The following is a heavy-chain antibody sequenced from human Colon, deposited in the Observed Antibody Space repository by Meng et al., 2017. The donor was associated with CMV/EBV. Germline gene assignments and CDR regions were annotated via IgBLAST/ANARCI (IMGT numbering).Heavy chain of an antibody. J-gene: IGHJ3*01. V-gene: IGHV4-39*07. Sequence: SETLSLTCTVSGGSISSENYYWEWIRQPPGKGLEWIGNIHYRGNSNSNPSLESPVGMSVDTSKNQFSLKLNSVTAADTAIYYCARDRGGNRGFFDVWGQGIAVTVSS. CDR1: GGSISSENYY. CDR3: ARDRGGNRGFFDV. D-gene: IGHD1/OR15-1a*01. CDR2: IHYRGNS.